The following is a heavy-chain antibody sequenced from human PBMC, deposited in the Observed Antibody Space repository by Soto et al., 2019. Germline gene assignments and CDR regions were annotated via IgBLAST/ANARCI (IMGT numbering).Heavy chain of an antibody. Sequence: PSETLSLTCTVSGGSISSSSYYWGCIRQPPGKGLEWIGSIYYSGSTYYNPSLKSRVTISVDTSKNQFSLKLSSVTAADTAVYYCASPLNPGTAMGRGYWGQGTLVTVSS. CDR3: ASPLNPGTAMGRGY. D-gene: IGHD5-18*01. CDR2: IYYSGST. V-gene: IGHV4-39*01. J-gene: IGHJ4*02. CDR1: GGSISSSSYY.